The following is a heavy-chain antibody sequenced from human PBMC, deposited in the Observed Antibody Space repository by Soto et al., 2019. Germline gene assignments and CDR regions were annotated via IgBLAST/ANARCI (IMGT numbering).Heavy chain of an antibody. CDR1: GGSISSYY. J-gene: IGHJ4*02. D-gene: IGHD3-22*01. CDR3: ARSGGIVVVKPFDY. CDR2: IYYSGST. Sequence: SETLSLTCTVSGGSISSYYWSWIRQPPGKGLEWIGYIYYSGSTNYNPSLKSRVTISVDTSKNQFSLKLSSVTAADTAVYYCARSGGIVVVKPFDYWGQGTLVTVPQ. V-gene: IGHV4-59*08.